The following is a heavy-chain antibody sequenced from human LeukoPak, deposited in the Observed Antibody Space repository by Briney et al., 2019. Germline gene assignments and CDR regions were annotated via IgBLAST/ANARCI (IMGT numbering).Heavy chain of an antibody. CDR2: INHSGST. J-gene: IGHJ4*02. CDR1: GGPFSGYY. D-gene: IGHD3-9*01. CDR3: ARGTSVLRCFDWLLYDY. Sequence: PSETLSLTCAVSGGPFSGYYWSWIRQPPGKGLEWIGEINHSGSTNYNPSLKSRVTISVDTSKNQFSLKLSSVTAADTAVYYCARGTSVLRCFDWLLYDYWGQGTLVTVSS. V-gene: IGHV4-34*01.